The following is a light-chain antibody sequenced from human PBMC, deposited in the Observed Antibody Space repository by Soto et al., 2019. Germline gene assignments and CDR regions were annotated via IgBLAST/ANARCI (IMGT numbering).Light chain of an antibody. Sequence: QSALTQPASVSGSPGQSITISGTGTSSDVGSYNLVSWYQQHPGKAPKLMIYEGSKRPSGVSNRFSGSKSGNTASLTISGLQAEDEADYYCCSYAGSSTFSYVFGTGTKVTVL. CDR3: CSYAGSSTFSYV. J-gene: IGLJ1*01. CDR1: SSDVGSYNL. V-gene: IGLV2-23*03. CDR2: EGS.